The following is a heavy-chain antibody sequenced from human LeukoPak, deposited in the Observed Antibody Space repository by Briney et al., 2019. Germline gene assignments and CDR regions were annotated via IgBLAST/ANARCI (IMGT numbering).Heavy chain of an antibody. D-gene: IGHD3-10*01. Sequence: GGSLRLSCAASGFTFSSYSMNWVRQAPGKGLEWVPSISSSSSYIYYADSVKGRFTISRDNAKNSLYLQMNSLRAEDTAVYYCARSMAYYYGSGSYYNTAAKYDYWGQGTLVTVSS. CDR1: GFTFSSYS. CDR3: ARSMAYYYGSGSYYNTAAKYDY. V-gene: IGHV3-21*01. CDR2: ISSSSSYI. J-gene: IGHJ4*02.